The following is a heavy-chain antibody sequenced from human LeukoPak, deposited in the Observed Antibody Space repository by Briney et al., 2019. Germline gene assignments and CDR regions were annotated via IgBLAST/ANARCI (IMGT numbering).Heavy chain of an antibody. CDR3: ARDPSSTSFPDAFDI. J-gene: IGHJ3*02. V-gene: IGHV3-21*01. CDR2: ISSSSSYI. D-gene: IGHD2-2*01. Sequence: PGGSLRLSCAASGFTFSSYSMNWVRQAPGKGLEWVSSISSSSSYIYYADSVKGRFTISRDNAKNSLYLQMNSLRAEDTAVYYCARDPSSTSFPDAFDIWGQGTMVTVSS. CDR1: GFTFSSYS.